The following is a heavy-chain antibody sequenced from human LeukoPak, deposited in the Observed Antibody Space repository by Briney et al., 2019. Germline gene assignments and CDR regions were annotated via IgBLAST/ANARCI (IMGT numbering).Heavy chain of an antibody. J-gene: IGHJ3*02. Sequence: SETLSLICTVSGGSLSSYYGRWLRHPAGKGLEWIGRIYTSGSTNYSPSLKSRVTMSVDTSKNQFSLKLSSVTAADTAVYYCAREPREDAFDIWGQGTMVTVSS. V-gene: IGHV4-4*07. CDR3: AREPREDAFDI. CDR2: IYTSGST. CDR1: GGSLSSYY.